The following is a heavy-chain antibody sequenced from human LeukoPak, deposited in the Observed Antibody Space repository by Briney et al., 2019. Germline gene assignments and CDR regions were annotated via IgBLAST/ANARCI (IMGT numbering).Heavy chain of an antibody. CDR3: ARLDAEYIVVVPAAMDY. CDR1: GFTFSSYA. D-gene: IGHD2-2*01. CDR2: ISGSGGST. V-gene: IGHV3-23*01. J-gene: IGHJ4*02. Sequence: GGSLRLSCAASGFTFSSYAMSWVRQAPGKGLEWVSAISGSGGSTYYADSVKGRFTISRDNSKNTLYLQMYSLRAEDTAVYYCARLDAEYIVVVPAAMDYWGQGTLVTVSS.